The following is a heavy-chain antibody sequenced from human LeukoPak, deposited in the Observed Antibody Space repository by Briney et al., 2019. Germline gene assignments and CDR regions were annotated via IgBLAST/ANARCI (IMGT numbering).Heavy chain of an antibody. CDR2: INHSGST. CDR1: GGSFSGYY. V-gene: IGHV4-34*01. Sequence: PSETLSLTCAVYGGSFSGYYWSWIRQPPGKGLEWIGEINHSGSTNYNPSLKSRVTISVDTSKNQFSLKLSSVTAADTAVYYCASLWLFSPYAFDIWGQGTMVTVSS. J-gene: IGHJ3*02. CDR3: ASLWLFSPYAFDI. D-gene: IGHD5-18*01.